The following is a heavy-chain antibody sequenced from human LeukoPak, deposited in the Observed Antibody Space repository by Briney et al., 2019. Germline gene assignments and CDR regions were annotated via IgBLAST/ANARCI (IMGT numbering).Heavy chain of an antibody. Sequence: GGSLRLSCVASGFTFNSYTMNWVRQAPGKGLEWVSSITYSGSYIYYADSVKGRFTISRDNAKDSLYLQMNSLRVEDTAVYYCARGFVVLLSTTTSAFDIWGKGTMVTVSS. CDR3: ARGFVVLLSTTTSAFDI. CDR1: GFTFNSYT. V-gene: IGHV3-21*01. J-gene: IGHJ3*02. CDR2: ITYSGSYI. D-gene: IGHD2/OR15-2a*01.